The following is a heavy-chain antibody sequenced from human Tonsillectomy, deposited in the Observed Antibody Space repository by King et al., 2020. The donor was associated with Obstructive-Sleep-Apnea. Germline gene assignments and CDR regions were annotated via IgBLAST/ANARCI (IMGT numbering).Heavy chain of an antibody. D-gene: IGHD5-18*01. V-gene: IGHV3-11*01. CDR3: ARDGGYSYGSFDY. CDR1: GFTFSDYY. Sequence: VQLVESGGGLVKPGGSLRLSCAASGFTFSDYYMSWIRQAPGKGLECVSYITSSGGSIFYADSVKGRFTISRDNAKNSLYLQMNSLRAEDTAVYYCARDGGYSYGSFDYWGQGTLVTVSS. CDR2: ITSSGGSI. J-gene: IGHJ4*02.